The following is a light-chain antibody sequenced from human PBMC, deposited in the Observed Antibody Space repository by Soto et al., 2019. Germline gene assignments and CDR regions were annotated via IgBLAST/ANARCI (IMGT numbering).Light chain of an antibody. V-gene: IGKV3-15*01. J-gene: IGKJ2*01. CDR1: QSVSSN. CDR2: GAS. CDR3: QQYNNWPPMYT. Sequence: EIVMTQSPATLSVSPGERATLSCRASQSVSSNLGWYQQKPGQAPRLLIYGASTRATGIPARFSGSGSGTEFTLTMSSLQSEDFAVYYCQQYNNWPPMYTFGQGTKLEIK.